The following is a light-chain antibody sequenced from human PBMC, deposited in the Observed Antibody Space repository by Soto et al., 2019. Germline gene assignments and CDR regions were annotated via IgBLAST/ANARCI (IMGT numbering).Light chain of an antibody. Sequence: QTVVTQEPSFSVSPGRTVTLTCGLSSGSVSTSYYPNWYQQTPGQAPRTLIYNTNIRSSGVPDRFCGSILENKAALTITGALADDDCNDSCRLDMGRGLWVFGGGTK. CDR1: SGSVSTSYY. J-gene: IGLJ3*02. V-gene: IGLV8-61*01. CDR3: RLDMGRGLWV. CDR2: NTN.